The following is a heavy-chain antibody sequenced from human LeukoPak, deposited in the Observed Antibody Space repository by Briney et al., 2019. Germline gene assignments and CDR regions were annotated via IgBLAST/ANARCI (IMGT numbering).Heavy chain of an antibody. D-gene: IGHD3-22*01. CDR1: GGSISSSSYY. Sequence: SETLSLTCTVSGGSISSSSYYWGWIRQPPGKGLEWIGSIYYSGSTYYNPSLKSRVTISVDTPKNQFSLKLSSVTAADTAVYYCARSPYYYDSSGYYHYYFDYWGQGTLVTVSS. CDR3: ARSPYYYDSSGYYHYYFDY. V-gene: IGHV4-39*07. J-gene: IGHJ4*02. CDR2: IYYSGST.